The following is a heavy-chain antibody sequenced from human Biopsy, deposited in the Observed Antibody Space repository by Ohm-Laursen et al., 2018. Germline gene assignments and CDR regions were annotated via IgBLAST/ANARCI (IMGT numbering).Heavy chain of an antibody. V-gene: IGHV3-11*01. CDR2: ISGGGTI. D-gene: IGHD4-23*01. J-gene: IGHJ6*02. CDR1: GFSFSDYH. Sequence: SLRLSFSAPGFSFSDYHMRWIRQAPGRGLEWVSYISGGGTIYYGDSMKGRVTISRDNAKNSLYLQMHSLRVEDTAVYYCARDTRWSPYSMDVWGQGTTVTVSS. CDR3: ARDTRWSPYSMDV.